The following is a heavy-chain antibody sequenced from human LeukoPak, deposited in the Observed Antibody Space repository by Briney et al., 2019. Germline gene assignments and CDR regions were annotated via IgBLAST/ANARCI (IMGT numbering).Heavy chain of an antibody. D-gene: IGHD1-1*01. CDR2: INPNSGGT. J-gene: IGHJ4*02. Sequence: ASVKVSCKASGYTFTGYHIHWVRQAPGQGLEWMGWINPNSGGTNYAQKFQGRVTMTRDTSTSTAYMELRSLRSDDTAVYYCAREGADLEPPDYWGQGTLVTVSS. CDR1: GYTFTGYH. V-gene: IGHV1-2*02. CDR3: AREGADLEPPDY.